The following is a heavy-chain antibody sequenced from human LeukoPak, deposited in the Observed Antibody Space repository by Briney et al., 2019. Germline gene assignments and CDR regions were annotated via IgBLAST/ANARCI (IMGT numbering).Heavy chain of an antibody. D-gene: IGHD3-3*01. J-gene: IGHJ2*01. CDR2: IYYSGST. CDR1: GGSISSGGYS. CDR3: ARTISDYWYFDL. V-gene: IGHV4-30-4*07. Sequence: SETLSLTCSVSGGSISSGGYSWSWIRQPPGKGLEWIGYIYYSGSTYYNPSLKSRVTISVDTSKNQFSLKLSSVTAADTAVYYCARTISDYWYFDLWGRGTLVTVSS.